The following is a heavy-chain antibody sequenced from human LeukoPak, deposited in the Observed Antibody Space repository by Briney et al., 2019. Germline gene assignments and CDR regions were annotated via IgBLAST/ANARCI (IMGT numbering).Heavy chain of an antibody. Sequence: GASVKVSCKASGYTFTSYGISWVRQAPGKGLEWMGGFDPEDGETIYAQKFQGRVTMTEDTSTDTAYMELSSLRSEDTAVYYCARDTYYDSSGEKDYWGQGTLVTVSS. CDR1: GYTFTSYG. V-gene: IGHV1-24*01. CDR3: ARDTYYDSSGEKDY. J-gene: IGHJ4*02. D-gene: IGHD3-22*01. CDR2: FDPEDGET.